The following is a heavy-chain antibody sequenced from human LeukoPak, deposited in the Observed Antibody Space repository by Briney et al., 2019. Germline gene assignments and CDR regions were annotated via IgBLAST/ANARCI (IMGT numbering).Heavy chain of an antibody. V-gene: IGHV3-21*01. CDR1: QYDFNGYT. J-gene: IGHJ4*02. CDR2: ISKSSALK. CDR3: ARTYYYDSSGFMGGWVDY. D-gene: IGHD3-22*01. Sequence: PWGSLRLSCVASQYDFNGYTFTWVRQAPGKGLEYVSSISKSSALKYYADSVKGRFTISRDNAKNSLYLQMNSLRAEDTAVYYCARTYYYDSSGFMGGWVDYWGQGTLVTVSS.